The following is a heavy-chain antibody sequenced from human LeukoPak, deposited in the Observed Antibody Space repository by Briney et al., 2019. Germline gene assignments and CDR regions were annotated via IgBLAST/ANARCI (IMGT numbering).Heavy chain of an antibody. D-gene: IGHD1-26*01. V-gene: IGHV3-48*03. CDR2: ISRSGWTI. CDR3: ARDIVSSGSYYLASGFDS. CDR1: GFTLINYE. Sequence: GGSLRLSCAAPGFTLINYEMNWVRQAPGKGLEWVSFISRSGWTIYYADSVKGRFTISRDNATNSLYLQMNSLRAEDTAVYYCARDIVSSGSYYLASGFDSWGQGALVTVSS. J-gene: IGHJ4*02.